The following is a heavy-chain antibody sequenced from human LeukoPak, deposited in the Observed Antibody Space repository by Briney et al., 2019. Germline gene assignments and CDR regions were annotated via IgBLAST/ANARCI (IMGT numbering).Heavy chain of an antibody. CDR2: IYHSGST. D-gene: IGHD5-24*01. V-gene: IGHV4-38-2*02. J-gene: IGHJ4*02. CDR1: GYSISSGYY. CDR3: VRRGDGYNYWDY. Sequence: SETLSLTCTVSGYSISSGYYWGWIRQPPGKGLEWIGSIYHSGSTYYNPSLKSRVTISVDTSKNQFSLKLSSVTAADTAVYYCVRRGDGYNYWDYWGQGTLVTVSS.